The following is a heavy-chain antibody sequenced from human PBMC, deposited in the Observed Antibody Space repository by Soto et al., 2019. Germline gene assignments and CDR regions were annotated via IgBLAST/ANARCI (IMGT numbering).Heavy chain of an antibody. CDR3: ARPYVEVAVNDACDM. J-gene: IGHJ3*02. V-gene: IGHV3-23*01. Sequence: EVQLLESGGGLVQPGGSLRLSCAASGFTFSTYALTWVRQAPGKGLEWVSSIGTHADTTYYVDSVKGRFSISRDNSKNTVYLQMSSLSAEDTAVYYCARPYVEVAVNDACDMWGRGTMVTVSS. D-gene: IGHD3-16*01. CDR1: GFTFSTYA. CDR2: IGTHADTT.